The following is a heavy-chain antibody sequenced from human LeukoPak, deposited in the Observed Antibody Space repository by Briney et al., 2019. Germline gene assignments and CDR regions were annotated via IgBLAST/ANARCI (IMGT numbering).Heavy chain of an antibody. D-gene: IGHD5-12*01. CDR1: GYTFTIYG. J-gene: IGHJ4*02. CDR2: ISAYNGNT. V-gene: IGHV1-18*01. CDR3: ARGYVAWHLLDY. Sequence: ASVKVSCTASGYTFTIYGISWVRQAPGQGLEWMGWISAYNGNTNYAQKLQGRVTMTTDTSTSTAYMELRSLRSDDTAVYYCARGYVAWHLLDYWGQGTLVTVSS.